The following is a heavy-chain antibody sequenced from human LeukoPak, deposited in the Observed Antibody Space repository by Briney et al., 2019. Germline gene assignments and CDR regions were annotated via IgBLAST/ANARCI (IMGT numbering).Heavy chain of an antibody. CDR1: GGSISSSSYY. Sequence: TSETLSLTCTVSGGSISSSSYYWGWIRQPPGKGLEWIGSIYYSGSTYYNPSLKSRVTISVDTSKNQFSLKLSSVTAADTAVYYCARLGYYDFWSGPSRVDYWGQGTLVTVSS. CDR3: ARLGYYDFWSGPSRVDY. V-gene: IGHV4-39*01. D-gene: IGHD3-3*01. J-gene: IGHJ4*02. CDR2: IYYSGST.